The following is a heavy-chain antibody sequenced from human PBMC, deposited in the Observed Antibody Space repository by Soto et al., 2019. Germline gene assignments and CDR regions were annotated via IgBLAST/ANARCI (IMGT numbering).Heavy chain of an antibody. CDR1: GGSISSGGYY. CDR2: IYYSGST. CDR3: ARVRYYYDSSGYLDY. J-gene: IGHJ4*02. V-gene: IGHV4-31*03. D-gene: IGHD3-22*01. Sequence: SETLSLTCTVSGGSISSGGYYWSWIRQHPGKGLEWIGYIYYSGSTYYNPSLKSRVTISVDTSKNQFSLKLSSVTAADTAVYYCARVRYYYDSSGYLDYWGQGTLVTVSS.